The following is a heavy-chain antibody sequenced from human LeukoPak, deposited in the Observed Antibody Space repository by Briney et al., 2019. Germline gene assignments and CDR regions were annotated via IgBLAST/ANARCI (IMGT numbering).Heavy chain of an antibody. Sequence: SETLSLTCAVYGGSFSGYYWSWIRQPPGKGLEWIGEINHSGSTNYNPSLKSRVTISIDTSKNQFSLKLSSVTAADTAVYYCARQSSSWYKYYFDYWGQGTLVTVSS. CDR1: GGSFSGYY. V-gene: IGHV4-34*01. CDR3: ARQSSSWYKYYFDY. D-gene: IGHD6-13*01. J-gene: IGHJ4*02. CDR2: INHSGST.